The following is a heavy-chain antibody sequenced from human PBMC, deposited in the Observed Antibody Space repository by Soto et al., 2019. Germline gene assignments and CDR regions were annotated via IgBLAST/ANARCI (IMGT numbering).Heavy chain of an antibody. J-gene: IGHJ5*02. D-gene: IGHD1-1*01. Sequence: SETLSLTCTVSGASISGFYWSWIRKSAGKGLEWIGRIYATGTTDYNPSLKSRVMMSVDTSKKQFSLKLRSVTAADTAVYYCVRDGTKTLRDWFDPWGEG. CDR3: VRDGTKTLRDWFDP. CDR2: IYATGTT. V-gene: IGHV4-4*07. CDR1: GASISGFY.